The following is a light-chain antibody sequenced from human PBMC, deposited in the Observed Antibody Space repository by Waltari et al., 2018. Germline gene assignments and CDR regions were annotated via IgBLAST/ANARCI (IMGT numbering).Light chain of an antibody. J-gene: IGKJ4*01. CDR2: KIS. V-gene: IGKV2-24*01. CDR1: QSLVHRDGNTY. Sequence: DIVMTQTPLSSPVTLGQPASISCRSSQSLVHRDGNTYLSWLHQRPGQPPILLIYKISNRLSWVPDRFSGSGAGTEFTLKISRVETEDVGVYFCMQATQFPLTFGGGTKVEIK. CDR3: MQATQFPLT.